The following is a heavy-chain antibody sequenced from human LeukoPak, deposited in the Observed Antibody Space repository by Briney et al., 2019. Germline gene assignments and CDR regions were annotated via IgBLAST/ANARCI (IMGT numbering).Heavy chain of an antibody. CDR2: ISASGDRT. J-gene: IGHJ4*02. V-gene: IGHV3-23*01. CDR3: AKDRQGSPFDY. CDR1: GFTFSSYA. D-gene: IGHD6-19*01. Sequence: GGSLRLSCAASGFTFSSYAMSWVRQAPGKGLEWVSSISASGDRTYYADSVKGRFTISRDNSKNTLYLQMNSLRAEDPVLYYCAKDRQGSPFDYWGRGTLVTVSS.